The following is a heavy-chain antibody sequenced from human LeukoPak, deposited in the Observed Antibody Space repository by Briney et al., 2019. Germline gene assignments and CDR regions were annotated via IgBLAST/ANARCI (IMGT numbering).Heavy chain of an antibody. J-gene: IGHJ4*02. CDR3: ARGPGYSSSWLIDY. CDR1: GFTFSSYG. CDR2: IWYDGSNK. V-gene: IGHV3-33*01. Sequence: GRSLRLSCAASGFTFSSYGMHWVRQAPGKGLEWVAVIWYDGSNKYYADSVKGRFTISRDNSKNTLYLQMNSLRAEDTAVYYCARGPGYSSSWLIDYWGQGTLVTVSS. D-gene: IGHD6-13*01.